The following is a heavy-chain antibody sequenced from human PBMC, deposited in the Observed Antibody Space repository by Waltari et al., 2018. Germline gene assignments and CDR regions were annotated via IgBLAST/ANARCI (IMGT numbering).Heavy chain of an antibody. Sequence: QVQLQESGPGLVKPSETLSLTCSVSSGSINNFFLSWIRQPPGKGLEWIGDISHTGNTRFNPALKSRAPISVDTSKSQFSLKVTSVTAADTAVYYCARHGITFVRGTHYFVYWGPGSLVTVSS. V-gene: IGHV4-59*08. CDR3: ARHGITFVRGTHYFVY. J-gene: IGHJ4*02. CDR2: ISHTGNT. D-gene: IGHD3-10*01. CDR1: SGSINNFF.